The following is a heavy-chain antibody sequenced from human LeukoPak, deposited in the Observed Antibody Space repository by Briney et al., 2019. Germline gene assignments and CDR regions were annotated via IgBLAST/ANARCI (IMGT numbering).Heavy chain of an antibody. D-gene: IGHD6-6*01. V-gene: IGHV3-21*01. J-gene: IGHJ3*02. CDR1: GFTFSSYS. CDR2: VSSGSTYM. CDR3: GRVGGRSKAAKGDAFDI. Sequence: PGGSLRLSCAASGFTFSSYSMNWVRQAPGKGLEWVSSVSSGSTYMYYADSVKGRFTISRDNAQNSMYLQMNSLRAEDTAVYYCGRVGGRSKAAKGDAFDIWGQGTMVTVSS.